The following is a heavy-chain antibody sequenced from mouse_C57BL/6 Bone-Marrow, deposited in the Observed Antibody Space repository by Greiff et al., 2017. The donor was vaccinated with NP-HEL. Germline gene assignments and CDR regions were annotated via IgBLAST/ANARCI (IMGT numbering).Heavy chain of an antibody. V-gene: IGHV5-12*01. CDR2: ISNGGGST. D-gene: IGHD1-1*01. Sequence: EVKLMESGGGLVQPGGSLKLSCAASGFTFSDYYMYWVRQTPEKRLEWVAYISNGGGSTYYPDTVKGRFTISRDNAKNTLYLQMSRLKSEDTAMYYCASLITTVVAEGDAMDYWGQGTSVTVSS. CDR1: GFTFSDYY. CDR3: ASLITTVVAEGDAMDY. J-gene: IGHJ4*01.